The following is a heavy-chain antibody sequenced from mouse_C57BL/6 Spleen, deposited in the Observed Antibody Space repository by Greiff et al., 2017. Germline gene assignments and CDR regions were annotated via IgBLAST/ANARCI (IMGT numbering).Heavy chain of an antibody. Sequence: EVKLLESGGGLVQPGGSLSLSCAASGFTFTDYYMSWVRQPPGKALEWLGSIRNKANGYTAEYSASVKGRFTISKDNSKSILYLQMNALRAEDSANYNCASYRAERAMDYWGQGTSVTVSS. CDR3: ASYRAERAMDY. J-gene: IGHJ4*01. CDR2: IRNKANGYTA. CDR1: GFTFTDYY. V-gene: IGHV7-3*01.